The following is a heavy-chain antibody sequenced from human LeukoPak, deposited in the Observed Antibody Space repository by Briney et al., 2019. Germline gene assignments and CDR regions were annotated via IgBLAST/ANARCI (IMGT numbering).Heavy chain of an antibody. J-gene: IGHJ4*02. V-gene: IGHV1-2*06. CDR2: INPNSGGT. CDR3: ASTVAGGYSLYYFDY. CDR1: GYTFTGYY. D-gene: IGHD3-22*01. Sequence: ASVKVSCKASGYTFTGYYMHWVRQAPGQGLEWMGRINPNSGGTNYAQKFQGRVTMTRDTSISTAYMQLSRLRSEDTAVYYCASTVAGGYSLYYFDYWGQGTLVTVSS.